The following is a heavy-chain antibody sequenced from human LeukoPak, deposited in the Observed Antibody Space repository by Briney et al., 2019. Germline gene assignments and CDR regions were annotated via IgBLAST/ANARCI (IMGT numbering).Heavy chain of an antibody. CDR2: IYYIGST. J-gene: IGHJ4*02. Sequence: PSETLSLTCTVSGDSISSYYWSWIRQPPGQGLEWIGYIYYIGSTNYNPSLKSRVTISVDTSKNQFSLKLSSVTAADTAVYYCARAVPATACFDYWGQGTLVTVSS. V-gene: IGHV4-59*12. CDR3: ARAVPATACFDY. CDR1: GDSISSYY. D-gene: IGHD2-2*01.